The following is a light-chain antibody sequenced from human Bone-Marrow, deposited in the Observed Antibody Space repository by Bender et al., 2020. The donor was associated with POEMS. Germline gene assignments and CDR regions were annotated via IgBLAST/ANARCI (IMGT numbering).Light chain of an antibody. Sequence: QSVLTQPPSASGTPGQRVTISCSGGSSNIGAHAVNWYQHLPGTAPKLLIYSSHRRPSGVPDRFSGSKSGNTASLTVSGLQAEDEADYYCSSYAGGFTLLFGGGTKVTVL. V-gene: IGLV1-44*01. CDR1: SSNIGAHA. CDR2: SSH. CDR3: SSYAGGFTLL. J-gene: IGLJ3*02.